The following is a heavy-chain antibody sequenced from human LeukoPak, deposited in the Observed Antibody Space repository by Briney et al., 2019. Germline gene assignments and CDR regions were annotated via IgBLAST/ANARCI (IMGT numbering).Heavy chain of an antibody. J-gene: IGHJ4*02. CDR1: GGSISSSNW. CDR3: ARATMTTGGIDY. Sequence: PSETLSLTCAVSGGSISSSNWWSWVRQPPGKGLEWIGEIYHSGSTNYNPSLKSRVTISVDKSKNQFYLKLTSVTAADAAVYYCARATMTTGGIDYWGQGTLVTVSS. V-gene: IGHV4-4*02. D-gene: IGHD4-17*01. CDR2: IYHSGST.